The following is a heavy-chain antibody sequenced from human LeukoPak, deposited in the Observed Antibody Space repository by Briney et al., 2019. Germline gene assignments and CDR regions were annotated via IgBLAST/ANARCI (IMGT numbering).Heavy chain of an antibody. V-gene: IGHV1-46*01. CDR1: GYTFTSYY. J-gene: IGHJ3*02. D-gene: IGHD5-18*01. CDR2: INPSGGST. Sequence: ASVKVSCKASGYTFTSYYTHWVRQAPGQGLEWMGIINPSGGSTSYAQKFQGRVTMTRDMSTSTVYMELSSLRSEDTAVYYCARADSYAYAFDIWGQGTMVTVSS. CDR3: ARADSYAYAFDI.